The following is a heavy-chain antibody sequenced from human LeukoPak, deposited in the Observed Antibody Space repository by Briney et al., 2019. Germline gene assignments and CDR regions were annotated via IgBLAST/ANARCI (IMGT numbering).Heavy chain of an antibody. V-gene: IGHV1-3*04. J-gene: IGHJ4*02. CDR2: VNTGNGHT. CDR1: GGTFSSYA. D-gene: IGHD1-26*01. CDR3: ARGQWVGTTQAYYLDY. Sequence: ASVKVSCKASGGTFSSYAISWVRQAPGQGLEWMGWVNTGNGHTRYSPKFQGRVTIVRDTSASTAYMDLSSLTSEDTALYYCARGQWVGTTQAYYLDYWGQGTLVAVSS.